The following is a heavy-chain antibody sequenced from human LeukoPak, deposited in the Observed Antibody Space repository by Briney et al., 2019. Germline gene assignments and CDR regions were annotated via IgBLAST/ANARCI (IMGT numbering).Heavy chain of an antibody. CDR2: SIGSGGST. CDR1: AFTFSSYC. CDR3: AKQSFDY. V-gene: IGHV3-23*01. J-gene: IGHJ4*02. Sequence: GGSLRLSCAAAAFTFSSYCMRWGRQAPGNVREWVSSSIGSGGSTYYGDSVKGRFTISRDNSKNTLYLQMNSLRAEDTDVYYCAKQSFDYWGQGTLVTVSS.